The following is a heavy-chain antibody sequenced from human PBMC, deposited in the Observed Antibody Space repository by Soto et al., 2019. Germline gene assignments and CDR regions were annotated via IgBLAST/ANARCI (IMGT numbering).Heavy chain of an antibody. CDR1: GXTFSSYA. J-gene: IGHJ3*02. CDR3: ARDLTPAAELYAFDI. Sequence: SVKVSCKASGXTFSSYAISWVRQAPGQGLEWMGGIIPIFGTANYAQKFQGRVTITADESTSTAYMELSSLRSEDTAVYYCARDLTPAAELYAFDIWGQGTMVTVS. V-gene: IGHV1-69*13. D-gene: IGHD6-25*01. CDR2: IIPIFGTA.